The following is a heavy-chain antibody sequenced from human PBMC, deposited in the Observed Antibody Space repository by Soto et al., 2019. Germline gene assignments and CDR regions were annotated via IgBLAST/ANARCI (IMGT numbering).Heavy chain of an antibody. D-gene: IGHD3-10*01. Sequence: QVQLVQSGAEVKKPGASVKVSCKASGYTFTSYYMHWVRQAPGQGLEWMGIINPSGGSTSYAQKFQGRVTMTRDTSTSTVYMELSSLRSEDTAVYYCANGPPDGSGIGAFDIWGQGTMVTVSS. V-gene: IGHV1-46*03. CDR3: ANGPPDGSGIGAFDI. CDR1: GYTFTSYY. CDR2: INPSGGST. J-gene: IGHJ3*02.